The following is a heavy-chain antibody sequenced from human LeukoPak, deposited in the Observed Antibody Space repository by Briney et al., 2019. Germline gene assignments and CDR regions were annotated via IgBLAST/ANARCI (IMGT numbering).Heavy chain of an antibody. CDR2: IYYRGNS. Sequence: SETLSLTCTVSGGSISRFYWSWIRHPPGKGRGWIGYIYYRGNSQYNPSLKSRVTLSVDTSKNQFSLRLASVTAADTAVYYCARDLDYGGSSIWYFDLWGRGTLVTVSS. J-gene: IGHJ2*01. CDR1: GGSISRFY. CDR3: ARDLDYGGSSIWYFDL. V-gene: IGHV4-59*01. D-gene: IGHD4-23*01.